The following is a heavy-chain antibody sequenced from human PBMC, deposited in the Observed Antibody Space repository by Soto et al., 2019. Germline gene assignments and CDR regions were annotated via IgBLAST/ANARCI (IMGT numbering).Heavy chain of an antibody. D-gene: IGHD3-10*01. Sequence: QVQLVESGGGVVQPGRSLRLSCAASGFTFSSYAMHWVRQAPGKGLEWVAVISYDGSNKYYADSVKGRFTISRDNSKNTLYLQMNSLRAEDTAVYYCAREVFTMVRGVITGHSYYGMDVWGQGTTVTVSS. CDR3: AREVFTMVRGVITGHSYYGMDV. CDR2: ISYDGSNK. J-gene: IGHJ6*02. CDR1: GFTFSSYA. V-gene: IGHV3-30-3*01.